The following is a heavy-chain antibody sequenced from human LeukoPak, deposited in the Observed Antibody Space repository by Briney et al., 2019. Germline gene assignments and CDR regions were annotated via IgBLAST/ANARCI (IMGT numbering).Heavy chain of an antibody. D-gene: IGHD6-19*01. CDR2: INHSGST. V-gene: IGHV4-34*01. CDR1: GFTFSSYG. J-gene: IGHJ4*02. Sequence: GSLRLSCAASGFTFSSYGMSWIRQPLGKGLGWIGEINHSGSTNYNPSLKSRVTISVDTSKNQFSLKLSSVTAADTAVYYCARHRRGAVAGSFDYWGQGTLVTVSS. CDR3: ARHRRGAVAGSFDY.